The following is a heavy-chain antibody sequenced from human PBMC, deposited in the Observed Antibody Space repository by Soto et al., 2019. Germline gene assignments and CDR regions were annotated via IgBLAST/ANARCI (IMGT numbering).Heavy chain of an antibody. D-gene: IGHD3-22*01. CDR2: ISSSSSTI. CDR1: GFTFSSYS. J-gene: IGHJ4*02. V-gene: IGHV3-48*01. CDR3: AKDTFYHDSSGYYIFEF. Sequence: GGSLRLSCAASGFTFSSYSMNWVRQAPGKGLEWVSYISSSSSTIYYADSVKGRFTISRDNAKNSLYLQMNSLIVEDTAVYFCAKDTFYHDSSGYYIFEFWGQGALVTGSS.